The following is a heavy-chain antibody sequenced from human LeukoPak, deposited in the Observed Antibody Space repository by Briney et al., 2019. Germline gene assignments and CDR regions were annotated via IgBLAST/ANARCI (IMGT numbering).Heavy chain of an antibody. J-gene: IGHJ4*02. CDR3: ARYCSSTSCYWGGIDY. CDR2: ISSSSSYI. Sequence: PGGSLRLSCAASGFTFSSYSMTWVRQAPGKGLEWVSSISSSSSYIYYADSVKGRFTISRDNAKNSLYLQMNSLRAEDTAVYYCARYCSSTSCYWGGIDYWGQGTLVTVSS. V-gene: IGHV3-21*01. D-gene: IGHD2-2*01. CDR1: GFTFSSYS.